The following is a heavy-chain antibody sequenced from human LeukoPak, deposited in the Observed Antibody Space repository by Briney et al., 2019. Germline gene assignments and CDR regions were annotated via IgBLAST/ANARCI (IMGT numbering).Heavy chain of an antibody. V-gene: IGHV1-18*01. CDR1: GYTFTSYG. J-gene: IGHJ4*02. D-gene: IGHD6-13*01. CDR3: ARGYSSSWLDY. Sequence: GASVKVSCKASGYTFTSYGISWVRQAPGQGLEWMGWISAYNGNTNYAQKLQGRVTMTTDTSINTAYLELSRLRSDDTAVYYCARGYSSSWLDYWGQGTLVTVSS. CDR2: ISAYNGNT.